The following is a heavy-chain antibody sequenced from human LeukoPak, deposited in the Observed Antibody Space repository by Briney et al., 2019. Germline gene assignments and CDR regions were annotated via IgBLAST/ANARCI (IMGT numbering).Heavy chain of an antibody. CDR1: GFTFSSYG. CDR3: AELGITMIGGV. D-gene: IGHD3-10*02. Sequence: GRSLRLSCAASGFTFSSYGMHWVRQAPGKGLEWVSYISSSGSTIYYADSVKGQFTISRDNAKNSLYLQMNSLRAEDTAVYYCAELGITMIGGVWGKGTTVTISS. J-gene: IGHJ6*04. CDR2: ISSSGSTI. V-gene: IGHV3-48*04.